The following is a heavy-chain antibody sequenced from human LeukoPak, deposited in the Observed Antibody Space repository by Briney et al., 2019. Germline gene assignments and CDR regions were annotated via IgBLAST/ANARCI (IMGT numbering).Heavy chain of an antibody. CDR1: GFTFRHYA. J-gene: IGHJ4*02. D-gene: IGHD5-12*01. Sequence: GRSLRLSCAASGFTFRHYALHWVRQAPGKGLDWVAVISFDGNKIYYSDSVKGRFAISRDNSNYTLYLQMDNLTPDDTALYYCARARGGYLGYWGQGALVTVPS. CDR2: ISFDGNKI. CDR3: ARARGGYLGY. V-gene: IGHV3-30*09.